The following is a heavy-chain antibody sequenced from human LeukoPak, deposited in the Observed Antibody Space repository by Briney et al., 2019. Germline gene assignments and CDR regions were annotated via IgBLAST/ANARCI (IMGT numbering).Heavy chain of an antibody. CDR3: ARDSPTTVTRFGWFDP. D-gene: IGHD4-17*01. CDR1: GGSISSYY. V-gene: IGHV4-4*07. CDR2: IYTSGST. Sequence: SETLSLTCTVSGGSISSYYWSWIRQPAGKGLEWIGRIYTSGSTNYNPSLKSRVTMSVDTSKNQFSLKLSSVTAADTAVYYCARDSPTTVTRFGWFDPWGQGTLVTVSS. J-gene: IGHJ5*02.